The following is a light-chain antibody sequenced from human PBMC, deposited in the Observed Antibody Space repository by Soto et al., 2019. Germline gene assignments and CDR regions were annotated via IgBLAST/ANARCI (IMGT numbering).Light chain of an antibody. CDR3: LQYNSYPFT. V-gene: IGKV1-5*03. CDR2: KAS. J-gene: IGKJ4*01. Sequence: DIQMTQSPFTLSASVGDRVTITCRASQSIGNVLAWYQQKAGNATKNLIYKASNLESGVPSRFSGSGSGAEFTLTISSLQPDDFATYYCLQYNSYPFTFGGGTKVEIK. CDR1: QSIGNV.